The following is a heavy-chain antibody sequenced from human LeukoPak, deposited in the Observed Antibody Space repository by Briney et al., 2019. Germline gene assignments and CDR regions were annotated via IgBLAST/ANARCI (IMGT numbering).Heavy chain of an antibody. CDR3: ARFRGSGWYSFDL. D-gene: IGHD6-19*01. V-gene: IGHV1-24*01. CDR2: FDPEDGET. Sequence: ASVKVSCKVSGNTLTELSMHWVRQAPGKGLEWMGRFDPEDGETIYAQKFQGRVAMTEDTSTDTAYMELSSLRSEDTAVYYCARFRGSGWYSFDLWGQGTLVTVSS. CDR1: GNTLTELS. J-gene: IGHJ5*02.